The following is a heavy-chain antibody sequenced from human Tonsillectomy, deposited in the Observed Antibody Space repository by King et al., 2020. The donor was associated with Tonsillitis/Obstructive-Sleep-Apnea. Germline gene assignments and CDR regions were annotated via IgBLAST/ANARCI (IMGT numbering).Heavy chain of an antibody. CDR1: GYSFTSYW. CDR2: IYPGDSDT. V-gene: IGHV5-51*01. D-gene: IGHD4-17*01. J-gene: IGHJ6*03. Sequence: QLVQSGAEVKNPGESLKISCKGSGYSFTSYWIGWVRQMPGKGLEWMGIIYPGDSDTRYSPSFQGQVTISADKSISTAYLQWSSLKASDTAMYYCARQLDYGDLTYYYFYYMDVWGKGTTVTVSS. CDR3: ARQLDYGDLTYYYFYYMDV.